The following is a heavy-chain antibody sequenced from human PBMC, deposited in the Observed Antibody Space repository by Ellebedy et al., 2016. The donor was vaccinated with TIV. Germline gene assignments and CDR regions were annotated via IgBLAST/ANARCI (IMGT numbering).Heavy chain of an antibody. CDR1: GFTFSSYA. V-gene: IGHV3-23*01. D-gene: IGHD4-23*01. CDR2: ISGSGGST. J-gene: IGHJ4*02. CDR3: ARGFRYGSGRWPLDY. Sequence: GESLKISCAASGFTFSSYAMSWVRQAPGKGLEWVSAISGSGGSTYYADSVKGRFTISRDNSKNTLYLQMNSLRAEDTAVYYCARGFRYGSGRWPLDYWGQGTLVTVSS.